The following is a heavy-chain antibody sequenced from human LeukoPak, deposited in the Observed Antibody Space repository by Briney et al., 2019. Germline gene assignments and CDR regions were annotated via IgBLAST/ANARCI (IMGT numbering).Heavy chain of an antibody. J-gene: IGHJ3*02. D-gene: IGHD1-14*01. V-gene: IGHV3-21*01. Sequence: GGSLRLSCAASGFTFSSYNMNWVRQSPGKGLEWVSSITSSSFIFYADSVKGRFTVSRDKAKNSLYLEINSLRAEDTAVYYCASTITPLDAFDIWGQGTMVTVSS. CDR2: ITSSSFI. CDR1: GFTFSSYN. CDR3: ASTITPLDAFDI.